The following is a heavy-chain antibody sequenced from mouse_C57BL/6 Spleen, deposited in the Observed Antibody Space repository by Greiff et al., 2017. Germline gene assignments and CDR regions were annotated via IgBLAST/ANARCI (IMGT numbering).Heavy chain of an antibody. V-gene: IGHV5-16*01. CDR3: ARDNYGSSPWYFDV. CDR1: GFTFSDYY. Sequence: EVKLVESEGGLVQPGSSMKLSCTASGFTFSDYYMAWVRQVPEKGLEWVANITYDGSSTYYLDSLKSRFIISRDNAKNILYLQMSSLKSEDTATYYCARDNYGSSPWYFDVWGTGTTVTVSS. J-gene: IGHJ1*03. D-gene: IGHD1-1*01. CDR2: ITYDGSST.